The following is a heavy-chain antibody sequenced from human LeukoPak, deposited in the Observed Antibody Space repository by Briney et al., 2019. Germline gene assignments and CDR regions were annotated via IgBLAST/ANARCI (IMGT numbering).Heavy chain of an antibody. J-gene: IGHJ5*02. CDR2: IYPGDSDT. CDR3: ARHAGSIFGVVITNWFDP. V-gene: IGHV5-51*01. Sequence: GESLKISCKGSGYSFTSYWIGWVRQMPGKGLEWMGIIYPGDSDTRYSPSFQGQVTISADKSIRTAYLQWSSLKASDTAMYYCARHAGSIFGVVITNWFDPWGQGTLVTVSS. CDR1: GYSFTSYW. D-gene: IGHD3-3*01.